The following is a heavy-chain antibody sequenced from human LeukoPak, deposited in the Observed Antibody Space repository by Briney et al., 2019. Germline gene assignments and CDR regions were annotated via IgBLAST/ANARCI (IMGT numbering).Heavy chain of an antibody. J-gene: IGHJ4*02. D-gene: IGHD1-26*01. CDR1: GFTFSTYG. CDR2: ISGSGGAT. Sequence: GGSLRLSCAASGFTFSTYGMSWVRQAPGKGPEWVSSISGSGGATYYADSVKGRFTISRDNSKNTLYLQMKSLRVEDTAVFYCAKGGARLHSYYLDYWGQGTLVTVSS. CDR3: AKGGARLHSYYLDY. V-gene: IGHV3-23*01.